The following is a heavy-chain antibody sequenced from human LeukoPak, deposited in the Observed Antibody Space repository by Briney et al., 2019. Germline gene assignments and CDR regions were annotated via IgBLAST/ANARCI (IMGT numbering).Heavy chain of an antibody. CDR2: MSPNSGNA. D-gene: IGHD1-14*01. J-gene: IGHJ6*03. CDR3: ARDRRSDHPYYYYYYMDV. V-gene: IGHV1-8*01. Sequence: ASVKVSCKASGYTFTSYDINWVRQATGQGLEWVGWMSPNSGNAGYAQKLQGRVTMTRDTSTSTVYMELSSLRSEDTAVYYCARDRRSDHPYYYYYYMDVWGKGTTVTVSS. CDR1: GYTFTSYD.